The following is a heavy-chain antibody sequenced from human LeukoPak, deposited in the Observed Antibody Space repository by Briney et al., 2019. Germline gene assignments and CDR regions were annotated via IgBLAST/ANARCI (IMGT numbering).Heavy chain of an antibody. CDR1: GFTFSSYA. CDR3: ANQGGYSPPDY. J-gene: IGHJ4*02. CDR2: ISYDGSNK. D-gene: IGHD4-11*01. Sequence: GGSLRLSCAASGFTFSSYAMHWVRQAPGKGLEWVAVISYDGSNKYHADSVKGRFTISRDNSKNTLYLQMNSLRAEDTAVYYCANQGGYSPPDYWGQGTLVTVSS. V-gene: IGHV3-30*04.